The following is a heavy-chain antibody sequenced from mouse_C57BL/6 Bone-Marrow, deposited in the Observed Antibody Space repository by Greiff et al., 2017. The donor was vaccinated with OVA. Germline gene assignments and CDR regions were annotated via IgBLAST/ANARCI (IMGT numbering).Heavy chain of an antibody. Sequence: VQLQQSGAELVRPGASVKLSCTASGFNIKDDYMHWVKQRPEQGLEWIGWIDPENGDTEYASKFQGKATITADTPSNTAYLQLSSLTSEDTAVYYCTTQTAQATYYAMDYWGQGTSVTVSS. V-gene: IGHV14-4*01. CDR3: TTQTAQATYYAMDY. J-gene: IGHJ4*01. CDR2: IDPENGDT. CDR1: GFNIKDDY. D-gene: IGHD3-2*02.